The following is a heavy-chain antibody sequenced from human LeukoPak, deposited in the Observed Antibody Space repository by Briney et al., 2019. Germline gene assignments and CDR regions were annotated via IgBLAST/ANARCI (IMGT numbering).Heavy chain of an antibody. J-gene: IGHJ5*02. D-gene: IGHD2-15*01. CDR3: ATHCSGVSCYGSDGP. V-gene: IGHV1-18*01. Sequence: GASVKVSCKASGYNFAGSGISWVRQAPGQGLEWMGWISAYNSDTNYAQEFHGRVTMTTDTPTSTAYMELRSLRSDDTAVYHCATHCSGVSCYGSDGPWGQGTLDTVSS. CDR2: ISAYNSDT. CDR1: GYNFAGSG.